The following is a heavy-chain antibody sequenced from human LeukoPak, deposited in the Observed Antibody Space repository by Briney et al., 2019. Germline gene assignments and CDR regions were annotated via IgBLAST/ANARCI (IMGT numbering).Heavy chain of an antibody. D-gene: IGHD3-22*01. CDR1: GFTFSSYA. J-gene: IGHJ4*02. CDR3: AKDLIDYYDSSGPFDY. CDR2: ISYDGSNK. V-gene: IGHV3-30*04. Sequence: PGRSLRLSCAASGFTFSSYAMHWVRQAPGKGLEWVAVISYDGSNKYYADSVKGRFTISRDNSKNTLYLQVNSLRAEDTAVYYCAKDLIDYYDSSGPFDYWGQGTLVTVSS.